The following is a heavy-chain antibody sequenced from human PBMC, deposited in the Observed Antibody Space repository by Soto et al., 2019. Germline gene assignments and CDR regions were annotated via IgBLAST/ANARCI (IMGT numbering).Heavy chain of an antibody. CDR2: ISSSSSYI. J-gene: IGHJ6*02. CDR1: GFTFSSYS. CDR3: ARDLQQYGMDV. V-gene: IGHV3-21*01. Sequence: VGSLRLSCAASGFTFSSYSMNWVRQAPGKGLEWVSSISSSSSYIYYADSVKGRFTISRDNAKNSLYLQMNSLRAEDTAVYYCARDLQQYGMDVWGQGTTVTVSS.